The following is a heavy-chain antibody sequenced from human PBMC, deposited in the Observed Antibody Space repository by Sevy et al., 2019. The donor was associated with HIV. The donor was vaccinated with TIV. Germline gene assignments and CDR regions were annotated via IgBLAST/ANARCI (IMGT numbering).Heavy chain of an antibody. J-gene: IGHJ4*01. D-gene: IGHD6-19*01. Sequence: SETLSLTCTVSSGSISSSSYYWGWIRQPPGKGLEWIGSIYYSGSTYYNPSLKSRVTISVDTSKNQFSLKLSSVTAADTAVYYCARGHSSGSTWGYWGHGTLVTVSS. CDR2: IYYSGST. CDR3: ARGHSSGSTWGY. V-gene: IGHV4-39*01. CDR1: SGSISSSSYY.